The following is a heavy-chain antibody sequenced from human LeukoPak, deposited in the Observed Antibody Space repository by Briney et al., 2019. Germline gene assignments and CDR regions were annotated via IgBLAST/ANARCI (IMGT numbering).Heavy chain of an antibody. CDR3: AKVLQLWDNFDY. V-gene: IGHV3-23*01. CDR1: GFTFDDYG. D-gene: IGHD5-18*01. J-gene: IGHJ4*02. CDR2: ISGSGGST. Sequence: GGSLRLSCAASGFTFDDYGMSWVRQAPGKGLEWVSAISGSGGSTYYADSVKGRFTISRDNSKNTLYLQMNSLRAEDTAVYYCAKVLQLWDNFDYWGQGTLVTVSS.